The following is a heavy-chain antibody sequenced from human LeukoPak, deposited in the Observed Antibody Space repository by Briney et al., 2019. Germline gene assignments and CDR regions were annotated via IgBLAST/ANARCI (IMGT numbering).Heavy chain of an antibody. CDR3: ARGGGTSGPELDY. D-gene: IGHD3-3*01. CDR1: GYTFTVYF. V-gene: IGHV1-2*02. CDR2: INPHSGGT. Sequence: ASVKVSFKASGYTFTVYFMHWVRQAPGQGLEGMGWINPHSGGTDNAQNFQGRVTMTRDTSINTAYMELTRMTSDDTAVYFCARGGGTSGPELDYWGQGTLVTVSS. J-gene: IGHJ4*02.